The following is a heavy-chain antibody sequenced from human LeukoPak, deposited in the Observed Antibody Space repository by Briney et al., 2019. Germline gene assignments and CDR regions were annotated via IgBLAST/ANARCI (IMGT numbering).Heavy chain of an antibody. V-gene: IGHV3-48*02. Sequence: GGSLRLSCAASGFTFSSYSMNWVRQAPGKGLEWVSYISSSSSTIYYADSVKGRFTISRDNAKSSLYLQMNSLRDEDTAVYYCARVPRGYSYGYLSDYWGQGTLVTVSS. CDR2: ISSSSSTI. J-gene: IGHJ4*02. CDR1: GFTFSSYS. D-gene: IGHD5-18*01. CDR3: ARVPRGYSYGYLSDY.